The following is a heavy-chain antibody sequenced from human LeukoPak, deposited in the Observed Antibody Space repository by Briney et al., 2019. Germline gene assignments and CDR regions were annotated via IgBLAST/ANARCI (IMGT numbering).Heavy chain of an antibody. V-gene: IGHV3-66*01. J-gene: IGHJ4*02. CDR2: IFSHGET. D-gene: IGHD2-8*01. Sequence: GGSLRHSCAAPGFTVGNNYMNWVRQAPGKGLEWASLIFSHGETSYADSVKGRFTISRDNSKNTLYLQMNGLRVEDTAVYYCARDPPAVSINTYAWGQGTLVTVSS. CDR1: GFTVGNNY. CDR3: ARDPPAVSINTYA.